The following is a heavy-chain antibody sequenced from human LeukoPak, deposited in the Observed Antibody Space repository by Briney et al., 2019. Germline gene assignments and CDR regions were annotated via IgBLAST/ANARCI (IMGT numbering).Heavy chain of an antibody. CDR1: GGSINSPNSY. D-gene: IGHD1-1*01. V-gene: IGHV4-39*01. CDR2: IFHDGTT. J-gene: IGHJ4*02. CDR3: ARRVVAGTTVDF. Sequence: SETLSLTCTVSGGSINSPNSYWGWIRQPSGKGLEWIGSIFHDGTTYYSPSLKSRVTVSVDTSLNQFSLSLMSMTAADTAVYYCARRVVAGTTVDFRGQGNLVTVSS.